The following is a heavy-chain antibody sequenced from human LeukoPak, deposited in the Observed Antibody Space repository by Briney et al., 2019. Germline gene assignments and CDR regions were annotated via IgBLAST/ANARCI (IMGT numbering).Heavy chain of an antibody. D-gene: IGHD2-15*01. Sequence: GGSLRLSCAASGFTFSSYAMSWVRQAPGKGLEWVSGISGSAGSTYYADSVKGRFTISRDNSKNTLYLQMNSLRAEDTAVYYCARSKRVDCSGGSCYYLDYWGQGTLVTVSS. J-gene: IGHJ4*02. CDR3: ARSKRVDCSGGSCYYLDY. CDR1: GFTFSSYA. CDR2: ISGSAGST. V-gene: IGHV3-23*01.